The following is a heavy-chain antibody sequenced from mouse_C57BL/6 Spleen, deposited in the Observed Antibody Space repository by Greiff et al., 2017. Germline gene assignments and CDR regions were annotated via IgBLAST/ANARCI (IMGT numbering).Heavy chain of an antibody. CDR2: IYPGDGDT. J-gene: IGHJ3*01. CDR1: GYAFSSYW. D-gene: IGHD2-4*01. Sequence: LVESGAELVKPGASVKISCKASGYAFSSYWMNWVKQRPGKGLEWIGQIYPGDGDTNYNGKFKGKATLTADKSSSTAYMQLSSLTSEDSAVYFCAYDYDGAYWGQGTLVTVSA. V-gene: IGHV1-80*01. CDR3: AYDYDGAY.